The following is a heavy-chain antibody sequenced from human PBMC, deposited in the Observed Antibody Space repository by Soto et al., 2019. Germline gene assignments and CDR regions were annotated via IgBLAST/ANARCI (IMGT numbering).Heavy chain of an antibody. J-gene: IGHJ6*02. D-gene: IGHD5-18*01. CDR2: IIPIFGTA. V-gene: IGHV1-69*13. Sequence: ASVKVSCKASGGTFSSYAISWVRQAPGQGLEWMGGIIPIFGTANYAQKFQGRVTITADESTSTAYMELSSLRSEDTAVYYCASRGYSYGYFGYYGMDVWGQGTTVTVSS. CDR3: ASRGYSYGYFGYYGMDV. CDR1: GGTFSSYA.